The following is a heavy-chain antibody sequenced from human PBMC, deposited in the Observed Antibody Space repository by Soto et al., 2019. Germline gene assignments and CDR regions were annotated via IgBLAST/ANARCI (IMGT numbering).Heavy chain of an antibody. CDR2: ISGSGGST. J-gene: IGHJ6*02. V-gene: IGHV3-23*01. D-gene: IGHD4-17*01. CDR1: GFTFSSYA. Sequence: EVQLLESGGGLVQPGGSLRLSCAASGFTFSSYAMSWVRQAPGKGLEWVSAISGSGGSTYYADSVKGRFTISRDNSKNTLYLQMNSLRAEDTAVYYCAKDGYGAAYYYYYGMDVWGQGTTVTVAS. CDR3: AKDGYGAAYYYYYGMDV.